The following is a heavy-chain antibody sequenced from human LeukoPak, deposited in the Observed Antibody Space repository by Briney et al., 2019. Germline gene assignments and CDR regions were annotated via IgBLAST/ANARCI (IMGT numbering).Heavy chain of an antibody. V-gene: IGHV3-30-3*01. Sequence: GGSLRLSCATSGFTFINKVLHWVRQAPGKGLEWVAVISSDGGNTYHAESVKGRFTISRDNAKNSLYLQMSNLRAEDTAVYFCARGGGLDVWGQGATVTVSS. CDR1: GFTFINKV. CDR3: ARGGGLDV. D-gene: IGHD3-16*01. J-gene: IGHJ6*02. CDR2: ISSDGGNT.